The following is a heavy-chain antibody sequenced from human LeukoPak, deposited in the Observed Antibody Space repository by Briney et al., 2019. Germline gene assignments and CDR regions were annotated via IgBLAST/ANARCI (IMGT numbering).Heavy chain of an antibody. D-gene: IGHD5-12*01. V-gene: IGHV3-30-3*01. J-gene: IGHJ4*02. CDR3: ARDRAYSGNDATYFDC. CDR2: VSSDGSKK. CDR1: GFIFSSYS. Sequence: GGSLRLSCAASGFIFSSYSVHWVRQAPGKGLEWVAVVSSDGSKKFYTDSVKGRFSISRDNSKNTLYLQMNSLRTEDTAVYYCARDRAYSGNDATYFDCWGQGTLVTVSS.